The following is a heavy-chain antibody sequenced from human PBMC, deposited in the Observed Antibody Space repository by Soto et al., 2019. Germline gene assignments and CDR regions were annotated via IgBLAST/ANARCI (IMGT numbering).Heavy chain of an antibody. CDR1: GFTFSSYS. J-gene: IGHJ4*02. D-gene: IGHD3-3*01. V-gene: IGHV3-48*02. CDR2: ISSSSSTI. CDR3: AREDFTIFGVVITRELDY. Sequence: PGGSLRLSCAASGFTFSSYSMNWVRQAPGKGLEWVSYISSSSSTIYYADSVKGRFTISRDNAKNSLYLQMNSLRDEDTAVYYCAREDFTIFGVVITRELDYWGQGTLVTVSS.